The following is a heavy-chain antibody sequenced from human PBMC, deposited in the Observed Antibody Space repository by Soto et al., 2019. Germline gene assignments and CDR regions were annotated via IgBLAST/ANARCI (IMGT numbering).Heavy chain of an antibody. D-gene: IGHD3-3*02. CDR3: AGTPFLETQDAFDI. J-gene: IGHJ3*02. CDR2: IYSGGST. V-gene: IGHV3-66*01. Sequence: GGSLRLSCAASGFTVSSNYMSWVRQAPGKGLEWVSVIYSGGSTYYADSVKGRFTISRDNSKNTLYLQMNSLRAEDTAVYYCAGTPFLETQDAFDIWGQGTMVTVSS. CDR1: GFTVSSNY.